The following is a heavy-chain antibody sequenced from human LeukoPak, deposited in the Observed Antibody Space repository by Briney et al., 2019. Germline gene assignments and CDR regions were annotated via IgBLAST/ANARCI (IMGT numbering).Heavy chain of an antibody. CDR3: AGEDIVSVRYYYYYMDV. J-gene: IGHJ6*03. D-gene: IGHD5/OR15-5a*01. CDR1: GFTFSSYG. CDR2: ISGSGGST. V-gene: IGHV3-23*01. Sequence: GGSLRLSCAASGFTFSSYGMSWVRQAPGKGLEWVSAISGSGGSTYYADSVKGRFTTSRDNSKNTLYLQMNSLRAEDTAVYYCAGEDIVSVRYYYYYMDVWGKGTTVTISS.